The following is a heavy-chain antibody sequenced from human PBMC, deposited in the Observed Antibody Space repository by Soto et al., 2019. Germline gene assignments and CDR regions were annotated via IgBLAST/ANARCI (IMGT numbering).Heavy chain of an antibody. Sequence: QLHLVQSGAEVKKAGSSVKVSCKASGGTVSSYAITWVRQAPGKGLEWMGVFIPIFVSAHYAPKFQGRITITADESTSTADMELSGLTSEDTAIYYCARDVSSDTTGFRGYDLWGQGTQVTVS. CDR3: ARDVSSDTTGFRGYDL. V-gene: IGHV1-69*01. CDR2: FIPIFVSA. D-gene: IGHD3-10*01. J-gene: IGHJ4*02. CDR1: GGTVSSYA.